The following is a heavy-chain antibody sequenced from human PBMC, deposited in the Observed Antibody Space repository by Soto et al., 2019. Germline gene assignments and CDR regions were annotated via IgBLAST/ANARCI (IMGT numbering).Heavy chain of an antibody. D-gene: IGHD2-2*01. CDR1: GYTFPTYY. V-gene: IGHV1-18*04. Sequence: ASVKVSCKASGYTFPTYYMHWVRQAPGQGLEWMGWISTFNGETRYAQKFQARVTVTTDTSTTTGYMELRSLRSDDTAVYYCARDVGYCSSSTCLIDHWGQGTLVTVSS. J-gene: IGHJ4*02. CDR3: ARDVGYCSSSTCLIDH. CDR2: ISTFNGET.